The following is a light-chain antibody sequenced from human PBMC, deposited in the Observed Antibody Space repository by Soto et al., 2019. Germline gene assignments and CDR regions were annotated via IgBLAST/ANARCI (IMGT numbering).Light chain of an antibody. CDR2: TDN. CDR1: SSNIGINT. J-gene: IGLJ1*01. CDR3: AAWDDSLNGLYV. V-gene: IGLV1-44*01. Sequence: QSVLTQPPSASGTPGQRVTISCSGSSSNIGINTVNWYQQVPGTAPKLLIYTDNQRPSGVPDRFSGSKSGTSAPLAISGLQSEDEADYYCAAWDDSLNGLYVFGTGTKVTVL.